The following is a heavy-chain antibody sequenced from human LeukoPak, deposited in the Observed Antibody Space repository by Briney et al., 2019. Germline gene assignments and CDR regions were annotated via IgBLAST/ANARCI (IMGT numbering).Heavy chain of an antibody. D-gene: IGHD3-3*01. CDR1: GFTFSSYG. CDR2: IRYDGSNK. V-gene: IGHV3-30*02. CDR3: AKTYYDFWSSYYPFDP. Sequence: PGGSLRLSCAASGFTFSSYGMHWVRQAPGKGLEWVAFIRYDGSNKYYADSVKGRFTISRDKSKNTLCLQMNSLRAEDTAVYYCAKTYYDFWSSYYPFDPWGQGTLVTVSS. J-gene: IGHJ5*02.